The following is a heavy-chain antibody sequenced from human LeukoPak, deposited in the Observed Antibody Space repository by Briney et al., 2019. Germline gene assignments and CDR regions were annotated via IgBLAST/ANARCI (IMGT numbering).Heavy chain of an antibody. CDR3: AKSETYSYGPPGGR. V-gene: IGHV3-43*02. J-gene: IGHJ4*02. Sequence: GGSLRLSCAASGFTFDDYAKHWVRQAPGKGLEWVSLISGDGGSTYYADSVKGRFTISRDNSKNSLYLQMNSLRTEDTALYYCAKSETYSYGPPGGRWGQGTLVTVSS. CDR2: ISGDGGST. CDR1: GFTFDDYA. D-gene: IGHD5-18*01.